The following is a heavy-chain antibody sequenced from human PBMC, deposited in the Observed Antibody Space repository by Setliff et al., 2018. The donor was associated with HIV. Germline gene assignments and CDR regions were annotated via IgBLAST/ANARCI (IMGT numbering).Heavy chain of an antibody. CDR1: GGSISSGSYY. J-gene: IGHJ3*02. D-gene: IGHD3-10*01. CDR3: ARGHSYYRDI. V-gene: IGHV4-61*02. Sequence: PSETLSLTCTVSGGSISSGSYYWSWIRQPAGKGLERIGRIYTSGSTNYNPSLKSRVTISVDTPKNQFSLKLSSVTAADTAVYYCARGHSYYRDIRGQGTMVTVSS. CDR2: IYTSGST.